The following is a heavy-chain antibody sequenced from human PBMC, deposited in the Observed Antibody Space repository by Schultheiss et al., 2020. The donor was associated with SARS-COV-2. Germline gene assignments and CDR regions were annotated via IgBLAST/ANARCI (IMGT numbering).Heavy chain of an antibody. D-gene: IGHD1-26*01. J-gene: IGHJ4*02. CDR1: GFTFSSYA. CDR3: AKDGEYSGSY. CDR2: ISNSGGST. V-gene: IGHV3-23*01. Sequence: GESLKISCAASGFTFSSYAMSWVRQAPGKGLEWVSAISNSGGSTYYADSVKGRFTISRDNSKNTLYLQMNSLRAEDTAVYYCAKDGEYSGSYWGQGTLVTVSS.